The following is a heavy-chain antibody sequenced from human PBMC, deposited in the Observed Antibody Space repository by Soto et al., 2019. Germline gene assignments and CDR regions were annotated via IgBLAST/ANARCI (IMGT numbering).Heavy chain of an antibody. V-gene: IGHV1-3*01. J-gene: IGHJ4*02. Sequence: ASVKVSCKASGYTFTSYAMHWVRQAPGQRLEWMGWINAGNGNTKYSQKFQGRVTITRDTSASTAYMELSSLRSEDTAVYYCAREFGVVVTVIDYWGQGTLVTVSS. D-gene: IGHD2-21*02. CDR1: GYTFTSYA. CDR3: AREFGVVVTVIDY. CDR2: INAGNGNT.